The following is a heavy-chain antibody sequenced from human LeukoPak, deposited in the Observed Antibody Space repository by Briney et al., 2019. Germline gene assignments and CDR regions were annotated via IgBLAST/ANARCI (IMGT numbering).Heavy chain of an antibody. J-gene: IGHJ6*02. D-gene: IGHD3-3*01. CDR3: TRSLGVVIHGGMDV. Sequence: PSETLSLTCTVSGGSISSYHWSWIQQPPGKGLQWIGHIYYTGSTNYNPSLKSRLTISLDTSKNQFSLKLSSVTAADTAVYYCTRSLGVVIHGGMDVWGQGTTVTVSS. CDR2: IYYTGST. CDR1: GGSISSYH. V-gene: IGHV4-59*01.